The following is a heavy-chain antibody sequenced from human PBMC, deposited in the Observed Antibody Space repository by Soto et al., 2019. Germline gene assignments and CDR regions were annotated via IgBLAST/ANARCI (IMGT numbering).Heavy chain of an antibody. CDR1: GFTFSNFA. V-gene: IGHV3-23*01. CDR3: ANPMPKTGTTFGF. J-gene: IGHJ4*02. CDR2: ISGSGDDT. Sequence: QLLESGGGCVQPGGSLRLSCVASGFTFSNFAMAWVRQAPGEGLEWVSAISGSGDDTFYADSMKGRFTISRDNSKDTLYLQINSLRAEDTAVYYCANPMPKTGTTFGFWGQGTLVTVSS. D-gene: IGHD1-1*01.